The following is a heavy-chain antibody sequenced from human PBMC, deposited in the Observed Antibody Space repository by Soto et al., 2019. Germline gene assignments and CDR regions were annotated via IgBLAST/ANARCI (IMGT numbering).Heavy chain of an antibody. CDR1: GGSISSYY. CDR3: ARMKGGSTNWFDP. J-gene: IGHJ5*02. CDR2: NYYSGST. D-gene: IGHD2-15*01. V-gene: IGHV4-59*01. Sequence: SETLSLXCTVSGGSISSYYWSWIRQPPGKGLEWIGYNYYSGSTNYNPSLKSRVNISVDTSKNKFSLKLSSVTAADTAVYYCARMKGGSTNWFDPWGQGTLVTVSS.